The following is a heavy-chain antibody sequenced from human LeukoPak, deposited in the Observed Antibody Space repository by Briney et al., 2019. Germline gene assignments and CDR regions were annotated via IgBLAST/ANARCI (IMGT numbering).Heavy chain of an antibody. V-gene: IGHV3-33*01. CDR3: ARGSTRYCSSTSCYTFDY. CDR2: IWHDGSNK. Sequence: GRSLRLSCAASGFYGMHWVRQAPGKGLEWVAVIWHDGSNKYYADSVKGRFTISRDNSKNTLYLQMNSLRAEDTAVYYCARGSTRYCSSTSCYTFDYWGQGTLVTVSS. D-gene: IGHD2-2*01. CDR1: GFYG. J-gene: IGHJ4*02.